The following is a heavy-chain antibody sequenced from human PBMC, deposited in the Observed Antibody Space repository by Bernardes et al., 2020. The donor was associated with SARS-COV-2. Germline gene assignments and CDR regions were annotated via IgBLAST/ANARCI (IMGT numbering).Heavy chain of an antibody. Sequence: SETLSLTRTVSGGSISSYYLSWIRQPAGKGLEWIGRIYTSGSTNYNPSLKSRVTMSVDTSKNQFSLKLSSVTAADTAVYYCARVAPFWSGYCGPNRQGFYCTDVWGQGSMVTVSS. J-gene: IGHJ6*01. CDR2: IYTSGST. CDR3: ARVAPFWSGYCGPNRQGFYCTDV. CDR1: GGSISSYY. D-gene: IGHD3-3*01. V-gene: IGHV4-4*07.